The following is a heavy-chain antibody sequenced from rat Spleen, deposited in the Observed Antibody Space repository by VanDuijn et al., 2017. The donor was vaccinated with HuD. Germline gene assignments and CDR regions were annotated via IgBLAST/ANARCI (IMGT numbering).Heavy chain of an antibody. CDR3: TRVDTMGTEDY. D-gene: IGHD1-7*01. CDR2: IWTGGST. Sequence: QVQLKESGPGLVQPSQTLSLTCTVSGFSLTSYHVSWVRQPPGKGLEWMGVIWTGGSTDYNSALKSRLSISRDTSKSQVFLKMNSLRSEDTATYFCTRVDTMGTEDYWGQGVMVTVSS. CDR1: GFSLTSYH. V-gene: IGHV2-43*01. J-gene: IGHJ2*01.